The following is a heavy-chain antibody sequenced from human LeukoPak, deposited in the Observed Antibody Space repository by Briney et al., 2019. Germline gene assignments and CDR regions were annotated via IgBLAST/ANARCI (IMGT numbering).Heavy chain of an antibody. J-gene: IGHJ4*02. CDR1: GYTFTGYY. D-gene: IGHD6-19*01. V-gene: IGHV1-2*06. Sequence: GASVEVSCKASGYTFTGYYMHWVRQAPGQGLEWMGRINPNSGGTNYAQKFQGRVTMTRDTSISTAYMELSRLRSDDTAVYYCAIIAVAGSLDYWGQGTLVTVSS. CDR3: AIIAVAGSLDY. CDR2: INPNSGGT.